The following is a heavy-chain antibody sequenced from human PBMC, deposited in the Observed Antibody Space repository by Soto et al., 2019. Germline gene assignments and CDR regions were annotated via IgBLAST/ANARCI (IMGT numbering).Heavy chain of an antibody. D-gene: IGHD2-21*02. CDR2: ISWHSCGI. J-gene: IGHJ4*02. CDR3: AKDRYGGDYVAFDY. Sequence: EVQLVESGGGLVQPGRSLRLSCAASGFTSGYYAMHWVRQAPGKGLEWVSRISWHSCGIGYADSVKRRFTISRDNPKNPLFLQINDLSADATALYYCAKDRYGGDYVAFDYWGQGTLVTVSS. V-gene: IGHV3-9*02. CDR1: GFTSGYYA.